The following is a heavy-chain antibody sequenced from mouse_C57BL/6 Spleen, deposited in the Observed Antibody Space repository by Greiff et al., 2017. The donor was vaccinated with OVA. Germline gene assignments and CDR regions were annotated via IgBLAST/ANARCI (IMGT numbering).Heavy chain of an antibody. CDR1: GFSLTRYG. D-gene: IGHD1-1*01. V-gene: IGHV2-5*01. CDR3: AIRDGSSPHAMAY. J-gene: IGHJ4*01. CDR2: LWRGGST. Sequence: VQLVESGPGLVQPSQSLSITCTVSGFSLTRYGVHWVRQSPGKGLEWLGVLWRGGSTDYNAAFMSRLSITNDNSKSQVFFKMNSVQADDTAIYYCAIRDGSSPHAMAYWGQGTSVTVSS.